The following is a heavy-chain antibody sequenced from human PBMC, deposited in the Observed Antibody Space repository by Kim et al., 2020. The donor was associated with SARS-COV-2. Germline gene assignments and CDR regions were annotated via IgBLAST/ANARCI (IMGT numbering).Heavy chain of an antibody. Sequence: GGSLRLSCAASGFTFSTYAMSWVRQAPGMGLEWVSAISGVGTATYSADSVEGRFTISRDNSMNTLYLQMNSLRVEDTAVYYCVKSVHSSGYYYERGGDYWGQGTLVTVSS. D-gene: IGHD3-22*01. J-gene: IGHJ4*02. CDR3: VKSVHSSGYYYERGGDY. V-gene: IGHV3-23*01. CDR2: ISGVGTAT. CDR1: GFTFSTYA.